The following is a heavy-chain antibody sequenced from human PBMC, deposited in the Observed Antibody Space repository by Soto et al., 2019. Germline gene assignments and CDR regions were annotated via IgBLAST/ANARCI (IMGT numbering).Heavy chain of an antibody. D-gene: IGHD1-1*01. CDR2: ISGSGDST. CDR1: GFTFNSYA. Sequence: EVQLLESGGGLVQPGGSLRLSCAASGFTFNSYAMSWVRQAPGKGLEWVSAISGSGDSTSYAESVKGRFTISRDNSKNTLYLQMNSLRAEDTAVYYCAKEDLERDYFDYWGQGTLVTVSS. CDR3: AKEDLERDYFDY. V-gene: IGHV3-23*01. J-gene: IGHJ4*02.